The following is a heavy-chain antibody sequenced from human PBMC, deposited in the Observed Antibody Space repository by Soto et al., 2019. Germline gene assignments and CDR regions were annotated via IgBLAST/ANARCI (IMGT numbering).Heavy chain of an antibody. CDR1: GFNFNDHA. J-gene: IGHJ4*02. Sequence: PGGSLRLSCAASGFNFNDHAMHWVRQAPGKGLEWVAVLSYDGSNKKYADSVRGRFTISRDNSENTLYLQMDGLRPEDTALYFCATGNIGSHSGLLEFYFWGQGTSGTV. CDR2: LSYDGSNK. V-gene: IGHV3-30*03. CDR3: ATGNIGSHSGLLEFYF. D-gene: IGHD1-26*01.